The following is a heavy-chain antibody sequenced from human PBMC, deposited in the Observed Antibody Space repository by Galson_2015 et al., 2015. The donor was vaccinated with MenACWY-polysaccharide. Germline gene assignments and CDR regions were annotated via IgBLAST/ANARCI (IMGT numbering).Heavy chain of an antibody. V-gene: IGHV5-51*01. CDR1: GYSFTSYW. CDR3: ARHKGCRSPNCQLTLGDY. J-gene: IGHJ4*02. D-gene: IGHD2-2*01. Sequence: QSGAEVKKPGESLKISCKGSGYSFTSYWLGWVRQMPGKGLEWMGIIYPGDSDTKYSPSFQGQVTISADKSISTAYLQWSSLKASDTAMYYCARHKGCRSPNCQLTLGDYWGQGTLVTVSS. CDR2: IYPGDSDT.